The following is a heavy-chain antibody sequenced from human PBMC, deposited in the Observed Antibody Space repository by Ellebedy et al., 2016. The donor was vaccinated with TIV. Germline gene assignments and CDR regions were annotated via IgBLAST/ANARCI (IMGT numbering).Heavy chain of an antibody. CDR1: GFTFSSYG. J-gene: IGHJ4*02. CDR3: ARSTQGLYDSTDY. Sequence: GGSLRLSXAASGFTFSSYGMHWVRQAPGKGLEWVAVIWYDGSNKYYADSVKGRFTISRDNSKNTLYLQMNSLRAEDTAVYYCARSTQGLYDSTDYWGQGTLVTVSS. V-gene: IGHV3-33*08. D-gene: IGHD2/OR15-2a*01. CDR2: IWYDGSNK.